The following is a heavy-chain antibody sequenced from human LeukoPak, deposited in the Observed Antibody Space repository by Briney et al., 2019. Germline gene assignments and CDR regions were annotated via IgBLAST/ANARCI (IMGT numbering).Heavy chain of an antibody. Sequence: GGSLRLSCAASGFTFDDYAMHWVRQAPGKGLEWVSGISWNSGSIGYADSVKGRFTISRDNAKNSLYLQMNSLRAEDMALYYCAKSQRQWELLGYFDYWGQGPLVTVSS. V-gene: IGHV3-9*03. J-gene: IGHJ4*02. CDR3: AKSQRQWELLGYFDY. CDR2: ISWNSGSI. D-gene: IGHD1-26*01. CDR1: GFTFDDYA.